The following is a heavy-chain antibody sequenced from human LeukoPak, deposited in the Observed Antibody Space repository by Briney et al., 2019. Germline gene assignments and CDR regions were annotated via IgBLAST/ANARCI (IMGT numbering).Heavy chain of an antibody. CDR3: ARDGWFGEYYFDY. Sequence: SQTLSHTCTVSGGSISSGSYYWSWIRQPAGKGLEWIGRIYTSGSTNYNPSLKSRVNISVDTSKNQFSLKLSSVTAADTAVYYCARDGWFGEYYFDYWGQGTLVTVSS. CDR2: IYTSGST. J-gene: IGHJ4*02. CDR1: GGSISSGSYY. V-gene: IGHV4-61*02. D-gene: IGHD3-10*01.